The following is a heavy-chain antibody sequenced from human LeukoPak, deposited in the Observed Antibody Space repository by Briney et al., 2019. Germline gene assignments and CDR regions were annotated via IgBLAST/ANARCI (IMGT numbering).Heavy chain of an antibody. CDR1: GFTISSYY. D-gene: IGHD2-21*02. CDR2: IYYSGST. V-gene: IGHV4-59*01. J-gene: IGHJ4*02. Sequence: SETLSLTCTVSGFTISSYYWSWIRQPPGKGLEWIGYIYYSGSTNYNPSLKSRVTISVDTSKNQFSLKLRSVTAGDTAVYYCARGGDSHDYWGQGTLVTVSS. CDR3: ARGGDSHDY.